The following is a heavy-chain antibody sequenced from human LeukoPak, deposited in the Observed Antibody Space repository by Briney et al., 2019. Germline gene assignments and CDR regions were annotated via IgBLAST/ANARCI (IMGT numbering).Heavy chain of an antibody. D-gene: IGHD6-6*01. CDR3: AKDSTRYSSSSSFDY. CDR1: GFTFSSYA. V-gene: IGHV3-23*01. Sequence: GGSLRLSCAASGFTFSSYAMRWVRHAPGRGLEWVSAISGSGGRTYYADPVKGRFTISRDNSKSTLYLQMNSLRGEDTAVYYCAKDSTRYSSSSSFDYWGQGTLVTVPS. CDR2: ISGSGGRT. J-gene: IGHJ4*02.